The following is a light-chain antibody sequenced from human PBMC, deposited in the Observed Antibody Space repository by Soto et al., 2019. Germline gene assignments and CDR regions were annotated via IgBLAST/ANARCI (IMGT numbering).Light chain of an antibody. V-gene: IGKV1-5*03. CDR2: KTS. CDR1: QSTSSW. J-gene: IGKJ2*01. Sequence: DIQMTQSLSTLSASVGDRVTITCRASQSTSSWLAWYQQKPGKAPKLLIYKTSTLESGVPSRFSGSGGGTEFTLTIGCLQPDDFATYYCQQYSSYSYTFGQGTKLEIK. CDR3: QQYSSYSYT.